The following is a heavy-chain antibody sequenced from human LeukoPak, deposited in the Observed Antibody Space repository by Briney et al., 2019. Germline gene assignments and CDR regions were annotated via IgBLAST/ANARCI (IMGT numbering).Heavy chain of an antibody. D-gene: IGHD2-8*01. CDR3: AKDSRGSYARTADY. J-gene: IGHJ4*02. Sequence: PGGSLRLSCAASGFTFSNYAMSWVRQAPGKGLEWVSTISGSASSTYYADSVRGRFTISRDNSKNTLYPQMNSLRAEDTAVYYCAKDSRGSYARTADYWGQGTLVTVSS. CDR2: ISGSASST. V-gene: IGHV3-23*01. CDR1: GFTFSNYA.